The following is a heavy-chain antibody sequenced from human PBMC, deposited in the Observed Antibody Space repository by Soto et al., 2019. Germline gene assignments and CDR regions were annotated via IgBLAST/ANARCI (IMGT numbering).Heavy chain of an antibody. Sequence: PWGSLTLSCAAFGYTSANSCRHWFRQPPGKGPQWVSRVTGQGHTTKYAHSVKGRFTISRDNAKNTLYLQMNSLTAADTAVYYCATAEVDFWGPGILVTVSS. CDR2: VTGQGHTT. CDR3: ATAEVDF. V-gene: IGHV3-74*01. J-gene: IGHJ4*02. CDR1: GYTSANSC.